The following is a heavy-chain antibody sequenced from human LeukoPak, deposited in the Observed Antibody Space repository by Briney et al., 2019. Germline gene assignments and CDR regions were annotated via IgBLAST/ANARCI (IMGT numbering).Heavy chain of an antibody. V-gene: IGHV3-9*03. D-gene: IGHD2-2*01. CDR2: ISWNSGSI. CDR1: GFTFDGYA. J-gene: IGHJ4*02. CDR3: AKEGGYCSSTSCYYFDY. Sequence: GGSLRLSCAASGFTFDGYAMHWVRHAPGQGLEWVSGISWNSGSIGYADSVKGRFTISRDNAKNSLYLQMNSLRAEDMALYYCAKEGGYCSSTSCYYFDYWGQGTLVTVSS.